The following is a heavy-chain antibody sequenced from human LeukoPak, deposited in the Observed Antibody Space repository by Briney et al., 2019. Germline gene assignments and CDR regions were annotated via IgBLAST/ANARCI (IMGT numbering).Heavy chain of an antibody. V-gene: IGHV3-23*01. CDR1: GVSFGGFA. D-gene: IGHD2-8*02. Sequence: GGSLRLSCEASGVSFGGFAMSWVREAPGKGPEKVSLISGSGGSTFYAGSVRGRFIMSRDNAKNTVYLETNSLRAEDTAVFYCAKYSRGYGTAYLDSWGLGALVTVSS. CDR3: AKYSRGYGTAYLDS. J-gene: IGHJ4*02. CDR2: ISGSGGST.